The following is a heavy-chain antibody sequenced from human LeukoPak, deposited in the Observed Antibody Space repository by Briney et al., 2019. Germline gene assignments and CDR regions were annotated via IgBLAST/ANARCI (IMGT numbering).Heavy chain of an antibody. V-gene: IGHV3-73*01. CDR1: GFTFSGSA. CDR3: TRGLPYYYDSSGYPLDAFDI. D-gene: IGHD3-22*01. J-gene: IGHJ3*02. Sequence: GGSLRLSCAASGFTFSGSAMHWVRQASGKGLERVGRIRSKANSYATAYAASVKGRFTISRDDSKNTAYLQMNSLKTEDTAVYYCTRGLPYYYDSSGYPLDAFDIWGQGTMVTVSS. CDR2: IRSKANSYAT.